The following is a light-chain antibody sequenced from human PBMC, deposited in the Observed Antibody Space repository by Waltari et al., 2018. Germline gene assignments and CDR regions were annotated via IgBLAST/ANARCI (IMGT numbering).Light chain of an antibody. CDR3: NSFTSSNTVI. V-gene: IGLV2-14*03. J-gene: IGLJ2*01. Sequence: QSALTQPPSVSGSPGKSITISCTGNSSDIGRYNYVSWFQQPPGKAPKLMIYDVRNRPSGVSNRFSGSKSDYTASLTISGLQAEDEAVYFCNSFTSSNTVIFGGGTKLTV. CDR2: DVR. CDR1: SSDIGRYNY.